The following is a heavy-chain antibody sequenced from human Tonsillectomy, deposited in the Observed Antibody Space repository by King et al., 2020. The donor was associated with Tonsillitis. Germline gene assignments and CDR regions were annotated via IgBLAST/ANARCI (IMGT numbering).Heavy chain of an antibody. CDR1: GFTFSDYG. CDR2: LSHDGSAK. CDR3: ANLAIYSFDV. Sequence: VQLVESGGGVVQPGGSLRLSCAASGFTFSDYGMHWVRQAPGKGLACVASLSHDGSAKYYADSVKGRFTISRDNSKKKVYLQMNSLRAEDTATYYCANLAIYSFDVWGQGTKVIVSS. V-gene: IGHV3-33*05. J-gene: IGHJ3*01. D-gene: IGHD3-10*01.